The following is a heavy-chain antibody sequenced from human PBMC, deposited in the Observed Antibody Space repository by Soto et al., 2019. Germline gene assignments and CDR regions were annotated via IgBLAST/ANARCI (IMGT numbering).Heavy chain of an antibody. J-gene: IGHJ4*02. CDR1: GFSFGRYA. Sequence: EVQLVESGGGLVQPGGSLRLSCAATGFSFGRYAMNWVRQPPGKGLEWVAYISASSTNIDYADSVKGRFTVSRDNAQNSLSLQMNSLRDEDTAVYFCARDESWGQNLVDHFDNWGQGTLVTVSS. CDR3: ARDESWGQNLVDHFDN. V-gene: IGHV3-48*02. CDR2: ISASSTNI. D-gene: IGHD2-8*02.